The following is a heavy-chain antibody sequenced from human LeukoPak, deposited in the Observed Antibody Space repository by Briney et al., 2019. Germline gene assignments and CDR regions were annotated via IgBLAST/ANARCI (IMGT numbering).Heavy chain of an antibody. CDR2: ISGSGGST. D-gene: IGHD3-9*01. CDR3: AKGYDILTGYPYDY. CDR1: GFTFSSYA. Sequence: GGSLRLSCAASGFTFSSYAMSWVRQAPGKGLEWVSAISGSGGSTYYADSVKGRFTISRDNSKNTLYLQMNSLRAEDTAVYYCAKGYDILTGYPYDYWGQGTTVTVSS. V-gene: IGHV3-23*01. J-gene: IGHJ4*02.